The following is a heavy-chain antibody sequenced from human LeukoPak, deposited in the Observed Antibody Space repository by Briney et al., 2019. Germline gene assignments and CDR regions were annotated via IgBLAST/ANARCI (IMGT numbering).Heavy chain of an antibody. V-gene: IGHV1-18*04. D-gene: IGHD3-9*01. CDR2: ISAYNGNT. CDR3: ARDLAYFDASWFDP. Sequence: EASVKVSCKASGYTFTSYGISWVRQAPGQRLEWMGWISAYNGNTNYAQKLQGRVTMTTDTSTSTAYMELRSLRSDDTAVYYCARDLAYFDASWFDPWGQGTLVTVSS. J-gene: IGHJ5*02. CDR1: GYTFTSYG.